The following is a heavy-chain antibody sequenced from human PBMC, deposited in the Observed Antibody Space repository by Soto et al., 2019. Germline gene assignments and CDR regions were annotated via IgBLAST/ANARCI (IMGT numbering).Heavy chain of an antibody. CDR2: IHHSGTT. CDR1: GGSISSINW. Sequence: QLLLQESGPGLVKPSGTLSLTCAVAGGSISSINWWTWVRQPPGKGLEWIGEIHHSGTTRYNPSLTSRLTITVDKSNNQFSLSLLSVTAADTAVYYCARDPTTHSSQKRSTSGLDVWGQGTTVGVSS. CDR3: ARDPTTHSSQKRSTSGLDV. J-gene: IGHJ6*02. D-gene: IGHD6-13*01. V-gene: IGHV4-4*02.